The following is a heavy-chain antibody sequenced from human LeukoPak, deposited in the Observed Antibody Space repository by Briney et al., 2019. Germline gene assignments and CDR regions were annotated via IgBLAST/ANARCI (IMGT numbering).Heavy chain of an antibody. V-gene: IGHV5-51*01. CDR1: GYSFTSYW. CDR2: IYPAYSHT. J-gene: IGHJ1*01. D-gene: IGHD3-10*01. CDR3: ARHALGEVRGHSQH. Sequence: GAPLKISGRRFGYSFTSYWIGWVRQIPGKGLEWMGGIYPAYSHTTYSPYFQGQVTISAAKSISTAYLQWSSLKASDAAMYYCARHALGEVRGHSQHWGQGSLVTVSS.